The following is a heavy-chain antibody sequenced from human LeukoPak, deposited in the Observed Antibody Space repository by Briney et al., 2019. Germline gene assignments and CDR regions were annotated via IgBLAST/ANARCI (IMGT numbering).Heavy chain of an antibody. J-gene: IGHJ4*02. D-gene: IGHD3-22*01. CDR3: ARLYDGSAYHADHFDY. CDR2: ISSRAGSI. Sequence: GGSLRLSCAASGFTFSSYEMNWVRQAPGKGLEWVSSISSRAGSIYYADSVKGRFTISRDNAKNSLYLQMNSLRAEDTAVYYCARLYDGSAYHADHFDYWGQGTLVIVSS. CDR1: GFTFSSYE. V-gene: IGHV3-48*03.